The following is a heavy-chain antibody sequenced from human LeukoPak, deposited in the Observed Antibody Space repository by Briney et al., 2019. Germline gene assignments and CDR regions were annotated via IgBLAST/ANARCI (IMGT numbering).Heavy chain of an antibody. CDR1: GGTFSSYT. J-gene: IGHJ3*02. Sequence: ASVKVSCMASGGTFSSYTISWVRQAPGQGLEWMGRIIPILGIANYAQKFQGRVTITADKSTSTAYMELSSLRSEDTAVYYCARDEVVTATDAFDIWGQGTMVTVSS. CDR3: ARDEVVTATDAFDI. V-gene: IGHV1-69*04. D-gene: IGHD2-21*02. CDR2: IIPILGIA.